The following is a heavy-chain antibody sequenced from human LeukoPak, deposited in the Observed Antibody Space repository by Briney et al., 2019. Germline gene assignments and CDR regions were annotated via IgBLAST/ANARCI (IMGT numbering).Heavy chain of an antibody. V-gene: IGHV1-18*01. J-gene: IGHJ4*02. D-gene: IGHD3-10*01. Sequence: ASVKVSCKASGGTFSSYAVSWVRQAPGQGLEWMGWVSAYNGNTNYAQKLQGRVTMTTDTSTSTAYMELRSLRSDDTAVYYCARDRSVLWFGELWGLLDYWGQGTLVTVSS. CDR2: VSAYNGNT. CDR1: GGTFSSYA. CDR3: ARDRSVLWFGELWGLLDY.